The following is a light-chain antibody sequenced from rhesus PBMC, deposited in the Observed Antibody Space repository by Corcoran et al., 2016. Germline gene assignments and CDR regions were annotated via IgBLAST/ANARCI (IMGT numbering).Light chain of an antibody. V-gene: IGKV1S14*01. CDR3: QQHNSFPWT. J-gene: IGKJ1*01. Sequence: DIQMTQSPSSLSASVGDTVTITCRASQGVNNYLAWYQQKSGKAPKPLIYYASNLESGVPSRFSGRGSGTDFSLTISSLQPEDFAIYYCQQHNSFPWTFGQGTKVDIK. CDR2: YAS. CDR1: QGVNNY.